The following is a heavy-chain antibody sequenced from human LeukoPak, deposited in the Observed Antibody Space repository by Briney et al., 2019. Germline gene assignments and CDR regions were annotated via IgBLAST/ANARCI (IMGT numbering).Heavy chain of an antibody. J-gene: IGHJ5*02. D-gene: IGHD3/OR15-3a*01. V-gene: IGHV3-30*03. CDR2: ISYDGSNK. CDR3: ARSAVSPDLDWFDP. CDR1: GFTFSSYG. Sequence: GGSLRLSCAASGFTFSSYGMHWVRQAPGKGLEWVAVISYDGSNKYYADSVKGRLTISRDNSKNTLYLQMNSLRAEDTAVYYCARSAVSPDLDWFDPWGQGTLVTVSS.